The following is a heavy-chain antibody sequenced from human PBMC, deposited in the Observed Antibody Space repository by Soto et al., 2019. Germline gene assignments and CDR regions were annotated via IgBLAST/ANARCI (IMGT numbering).Heavy chain of an antibody. Sequence: ASVKVSCKASGYTFNRYYMHWVRQAPGPGLEWMGWISPHTGGTTYAQKFQGRVTMTRDTSVSTAFMELSRLGSEDTAAYYCARARQMAINPYYYPMDVWGQGTTVTVSS. CDR2: ISPHTGGT. CDR3: ARARQMAINPYYYPMDV. J-gene: IGHJ6*02. CDR1: GYTFNRYY. V-gene: IGHV1-2*02. D-gene: IGHD2-21*01.